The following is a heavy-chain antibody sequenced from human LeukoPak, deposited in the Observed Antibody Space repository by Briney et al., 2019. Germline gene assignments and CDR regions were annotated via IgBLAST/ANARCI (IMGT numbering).Heavy chain of an antibody. D-gene: IGHD2-2*01. CDR1: GYTFTSYG. J-gene: IGHJ4*02. CDR2: ISAYNGNT. CDR3: AREGQGYCSSTSCYSSWAYLDY. V-gene: IGHV1-18*01. Sequence: ASVKVSCKASGYTFTSYGISWVRQAPGQGLEWMGWISAYNGNTNYAQKLQGRVTMTTDTSTSTAYMELRSLRSDDTAVYYCAREGQGYCSSTSCYSSWAYLDYWGQGTLVTVSS.